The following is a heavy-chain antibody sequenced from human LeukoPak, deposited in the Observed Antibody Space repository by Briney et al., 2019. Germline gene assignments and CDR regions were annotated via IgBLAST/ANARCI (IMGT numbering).Heavy chain of an antibody. CDR2: IYTSGST. D-gene: IGHD3-9*01. V-gene: IGHV4-4*07. J-gene: IGHJ4*02. CDR1: GGSISSYY. Sequence: PSETLSLTCTVSGGSISSYYWSWIRQPAGKGLEWIGRIYTSGSTNYNPSLKSRVTISVDTSKNQFSLKLSSVTAADTAVYYCASGILTGYYPIFDYWGQGTLVTVSS. CDR3: ASGILTGYYPIFDY.